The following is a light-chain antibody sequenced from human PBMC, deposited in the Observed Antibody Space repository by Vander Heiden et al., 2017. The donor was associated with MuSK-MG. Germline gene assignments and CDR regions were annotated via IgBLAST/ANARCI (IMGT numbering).Light chain of an antibody. CDR1: SSDVGSYNL. J-gene: IGLJ1*01. Sequence: QSALTQPASVSGSPGQSITISCTGTSSDVGSYNLVSWYQQHPGKAPKRMMYEVSKRPSGVSNRFSGSKSGNTASLTISGLQAEDEADYYCCACAGSSTDVFGTGTKVTV. CDR3: CACAGSSTDV. CDR2: EVS. V-gene: IGLV2-23*02.